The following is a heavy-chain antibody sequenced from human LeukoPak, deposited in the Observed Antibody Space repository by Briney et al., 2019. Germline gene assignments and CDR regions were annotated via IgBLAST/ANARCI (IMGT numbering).Heavy chain of an antibody. D-gene: IGHD4-23*01. CDR2: ISWNSGDV. V-gene: IGHV3-9*01. CDR1: GFTFDDCA. CDR3: VKNSGGAVTPIFDC. J-gene: IGHJ4*02. Sequence: GRSLRLSCAASGFTFDDCAMQWVRQAPGKVLEWVSGISWNSGDVGYADSVKGRFTISRDNAKKSLYLQMNSLRAEDTALYYCVKNSGGAVTPIFDCWGQGTLVSVSS.